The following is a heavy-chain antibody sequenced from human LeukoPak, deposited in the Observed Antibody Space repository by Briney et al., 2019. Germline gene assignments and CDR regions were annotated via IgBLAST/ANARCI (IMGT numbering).Heavy chain of an antibody. CDR3: AKRYYTPYGDYAEGSQYYFDY. J-gene: IGHJ4*02. CDR2: ISGSGGST. D-gene: IGHD4-17*01. Sequence: PGGSLRLSCAASGFTFSSYAMSWVRQAPGKGLEWVSAISGSGGSTYYADSVKGRFTISRDNSKNTLYLQMNSLRAEDTAVYYCAKRYYTPYGDYAEGSQYYFDYWGQGTLVTVSS. CDR1: GFTFSSYA. V-gene: IGHV3-23*01.